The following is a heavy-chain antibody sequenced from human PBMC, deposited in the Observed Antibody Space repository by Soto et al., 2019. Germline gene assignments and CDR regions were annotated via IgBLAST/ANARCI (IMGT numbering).Heavy chain of an antibody. V-gene: IGHV3-48*02. Sequence: EVQLVESGGGLVQPGGSLRLSCAASGFTFSSYSMNWVRQAPGKGLEWVSYISSSSSTIYYADSVKGRFTISRDNAKNSLYLQMTSLRDEDTAVYYCARDQPRSSSAIDYWGQGTLVTVSS. J-gene: IGHJ4*02. D-gene: IGHD6-6*01. CDR1: GFTFSSYS. CDR3: ARDQPRSSSAIDY. CDR2: ISSSSSTI.